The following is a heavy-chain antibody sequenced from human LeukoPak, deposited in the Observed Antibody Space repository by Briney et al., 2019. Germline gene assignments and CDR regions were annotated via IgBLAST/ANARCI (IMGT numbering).Heavy chain of an antibody. Sequence: GGSLRLSCAASGFTFSSYSMHWVRQAPGKGLEWVSSISSSSSYIYYADSVKGRFTISRDNAKNSLYLQMNRLRAEDTAVYYCARDSSGSYWGNDAFDIWGQGTMVTVSS. CDR2: ISSSSSYI. D-gene: IGHD1-26*01. CDR3: ARDSSGSYWGNDAFDI. V-gene: IGHV3-21*01. J-gene: IGHJ3*02. CDR1: GFTFSSYS.